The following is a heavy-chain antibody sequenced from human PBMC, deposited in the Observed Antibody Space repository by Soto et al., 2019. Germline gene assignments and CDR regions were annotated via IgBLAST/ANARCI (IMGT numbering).Heavy chain of an antibody. V-gene: IGHV4-31*03. Sequence: QVQLRESGPGLVKPSQTLSLTCTVSGGSISTGGFYWHWIRQYPGKDLEWIGSIFYNGRTSDNSSTTSRVTMAIEASKNRFSLRLSSVTAADTAVYYCAQAVVFTGGDAFDVWGQGRLVTVSS. J-gene: IGHJ3*01. CDR2: IFYNGRT. D-gene: IGHD1-1*01. CDR3: AQAVVFTGGDAFDV. CDR1: GGSISTGGFY.